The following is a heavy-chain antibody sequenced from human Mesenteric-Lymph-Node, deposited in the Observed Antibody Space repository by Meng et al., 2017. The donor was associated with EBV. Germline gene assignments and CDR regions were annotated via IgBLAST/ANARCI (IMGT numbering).Heavy chain of an antibody. D-gene: IGHD6-6*01. CDR1: GYTFTSYA. J-gene: IGHJ5*02. CDR3: ARKSIADGFDNWFDP. Sequence: QVQLVQAGSELKKSGASVKVSCKASGYTFTSYAMNWVRQAPGQGLEWMGWINTKTGQPTYAQGFTGRFVFSLDTSVSTAYLRISSLKAEDTAVYYCARKSIADGFDNWFDPWGQGTLVTVSS. CDR2: INTKTGQP. V-gene: IGHV7-4-1*02.